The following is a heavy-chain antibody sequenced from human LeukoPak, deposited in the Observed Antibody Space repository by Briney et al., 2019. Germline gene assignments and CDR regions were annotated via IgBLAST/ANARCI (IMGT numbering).Heavy chain of an antibody. CDR1: GGSISSYY. D-gene: IGHD3-3*01. V-gene: IGHV4-38-2*02. CDR3: ARDHLANLASRLFDP. J-gene: IGHJ5*02. CDR2: IHHSGRT. Sequence: SETLSLTCSVSGGSISSYYWGWIRQPPGKGLEWIGSIHHSGRTYYNPSLKSRVTISVDTSKNQFSLKLSSVTAADTAVYYCARDHLANLASRLFDPWGQGTLVTVSS.